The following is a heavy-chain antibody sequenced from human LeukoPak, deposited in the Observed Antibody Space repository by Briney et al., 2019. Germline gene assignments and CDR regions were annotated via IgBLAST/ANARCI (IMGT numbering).Heavy chain of an antibody. CDR1: GYYFSGFY. Sequence: PSETLSLTCVVEGYYFSGFYWTWIRQAPGKGLEWIGEISYSGSTKYNPSLKSRVTIEVDTSKKQISLNLSSVTAADTAVYYCAKGKAAHYHSVTDEYFYYWDLWGKGTTVLVSS. J-gene: IGHJ6*03. D-gene: IGHD3-9*01. CDR3: AKGKAAHYHSVTDEYFYYWDL. V-gene: IGHV4-34*01. CDR2: ISYSGST.